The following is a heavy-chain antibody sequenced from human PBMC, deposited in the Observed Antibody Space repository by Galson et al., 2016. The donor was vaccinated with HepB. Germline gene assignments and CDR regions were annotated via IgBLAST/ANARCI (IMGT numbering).Heavy chain of an antibody. CDR3: AGSPTIFGVLIPWAY. J-gene: IGHJ4*02. CDR1: GFTVSSSY. D-gene: IGHD3-3*01. Sequence: SLRLSCAASGFTVSSSYMSWVRQAPGKGLEWVSIVYSGGSGGGTHNADSVKGRFSISRDNSKNTLYLHMNSLRAEDTAVYYCAGSPTIFGVLIPWAYWGQGTLVTVSS. V-gene: IGHV3-53*01. CDR2: VYSGGSGGGT.